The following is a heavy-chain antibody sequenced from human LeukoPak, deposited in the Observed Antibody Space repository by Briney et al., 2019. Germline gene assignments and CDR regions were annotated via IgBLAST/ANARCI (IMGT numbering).Heavy chain of an antibody. CDR3: VRGAYCGGDCSRCRSQSPFDY. V-gene: IGHV4-59*01. CDR2: VYYSGST. D-gene: IGHD2-21*02. J-gene: IGHJ4*02. Sequence: SETLSLTCTVSGGSISSYYWSWIRQPPGKGLAWIGHVYYSGSTNYNPSLKSRVTISVDTSKNQFSLKLSSVTAADTAVYYCVRGAYCGGDCSRCRSQSPFDYWGQGTLVTVSS. CDR1: GGSISSYY.